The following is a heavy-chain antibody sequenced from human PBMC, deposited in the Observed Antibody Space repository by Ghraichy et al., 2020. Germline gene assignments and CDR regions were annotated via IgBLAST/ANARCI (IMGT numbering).Heavy chain of an antibody. V-gene: IGHV3-7*03. Sequence: LSLTCVGSGFTFSRYWMSWVRQAPGKGLEWVANIKYDGSQRLYADSVKDRFIISRDNAKNSMFLQMNSLRAEDTALYYCARVAWGGHDYGDYWGQGALVTVSS. CDR1: GFTFSRYW. D-gene: IGHD3-16*01. CDR3: ARVAWGGHDYGDY. J-gene: IGHJ4*02. CDR2: IKYDGSQR.